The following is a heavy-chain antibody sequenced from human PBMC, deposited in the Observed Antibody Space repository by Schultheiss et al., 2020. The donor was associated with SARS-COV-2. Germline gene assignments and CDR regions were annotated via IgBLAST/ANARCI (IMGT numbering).Heavy chain of an antibody. Sequence: GESLKISCAASGFTFSSYAMHWVRQAPGKGLEYVSAISSNGGSTYYADSVKGRFTISRDNSKNTLYLQMNSLRAEDTAVYYCATPGTGGSGSYYSPGYWGQGTLVTVSS. D-gene: IGHD1-26*01. CDR3: ATPGTGGSGSYYSPGY. J-gene: IGHJ4*02. CDR2: ISSNGGST. CDR1: GFTFSSYA. V-gene: IGHV3-64*04.